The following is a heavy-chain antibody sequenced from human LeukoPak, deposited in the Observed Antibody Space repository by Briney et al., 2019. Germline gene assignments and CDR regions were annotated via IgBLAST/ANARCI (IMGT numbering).Heavy chain of an antibody. V-gene: IGHV1-18*01. Sequence: GASVKVSCKASGYTFTSYGISWVRLAPGQGLDWMGWISAYNGNTNYAQKLQGRLTMTTDTSTSTADMELRSLRSDDTAVYYCARDKRESYYYGSGNAFDIWGQGTMVTVSS. D-gene: IGHD3-10*01. CDR2: ISAYNGNT. CDR3: ARDKRESYYYGSGNAFDI. J-gene: IGHJ3*02. CDR1: GYTFTSYG.